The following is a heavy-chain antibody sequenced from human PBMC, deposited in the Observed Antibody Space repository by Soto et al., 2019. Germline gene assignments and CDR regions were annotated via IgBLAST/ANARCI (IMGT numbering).Heavy chain of an antibody. D-gene: IGHD1-26*01. V-gene: IGHV3-53*01. J-gene: IGHJ3*01. Sequence: EVQLVESGGGLIQPGGSLRLSCAASGLTIRGKTYITWVRQAPGKGLEWLSALYSEDGTFYADSVEGRFTISRDYSKNTVYLQLNTLTPEDTAVYYCASWQEREHAFDVWGQGTVVTVSS. CDR1: GLTIRGKTY. CDR2: LYSEDGT. CDR3: ASWQEREHAFDV.